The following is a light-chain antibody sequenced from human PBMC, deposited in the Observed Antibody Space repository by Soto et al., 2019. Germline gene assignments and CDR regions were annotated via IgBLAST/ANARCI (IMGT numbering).Light chain of an antibody. CDR1: QGISHF. J-gene: IGKJ1*01. V-gene: IGKV1-27*01. CDR2: AAS. CDR3: QKYNTVPRT. Sequence: DIPMTQSPSSLSASVGDRVTITCRASQGISHFLAWYQQKPEKVPRLLIYAASIWQSGVPPRFSGSGSGTDFTLTISSLQPEDVATYYCQKYNTVPRTFGQGTKVEIK.